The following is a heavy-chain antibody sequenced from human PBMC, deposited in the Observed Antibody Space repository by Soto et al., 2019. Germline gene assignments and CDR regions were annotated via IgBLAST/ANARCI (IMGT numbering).Heavy chain of an antibody. CDR1: GFTFSSYG. D-gene: IGHD3-10*01. CDR3: AKDESSGSGSYYPSHFDY. CDR2: ISYDGSNK. Sequence: GGSLRLSCAASGFTFSSYGMRWVRQAPGKGLEWVAVISYDGSNKYYADSVKGRFTISRDNSKNTLYLQMNSLRAEDMAVYYCAKDESSGSGSYYPSHFDYWGQGTLVTVSS. V-gene: IGHV3-30*18. J-gene: IGHJ4*02.